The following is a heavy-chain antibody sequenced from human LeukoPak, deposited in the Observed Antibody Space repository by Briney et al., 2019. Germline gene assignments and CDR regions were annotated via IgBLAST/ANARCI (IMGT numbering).Heavy chain of an antibody. D-gene: IGHD1-26*01. V-gene: IGHV3-74*01. CDR1: GFPFSTYW. CDR2: IKDGGTTT. CDR3: TTIRPGY. Sequence: PGGSLRLSCAASGFPFSTYWIHWVRQVPGKGLVWVARIKDGGTTTDYADSVKGRFTISRDDAKNTLYLHMNSLRVEDTAVYYCTTIRPGYWGQRTLVTVSP. J-gene: IGHJ4*02.